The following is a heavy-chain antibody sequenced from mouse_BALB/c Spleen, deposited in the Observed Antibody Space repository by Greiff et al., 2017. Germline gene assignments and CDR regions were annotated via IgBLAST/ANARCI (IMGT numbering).Heavy chain of an antibody. D-gene: IGHD1-1*01. CDR3: ASDYYGSSYGDAMDY. CDR2: ISDGGSYT. Sequence: EVMLVESGGGLVKPGGSLKLSCAASGFTFSDYYMYWVRQTPEKRLEWVATISDGGSYTYYPDSVKGRFTISRDNAKNNLYLQMSSLKSEDTAMYYCASDYYGSSYGDAMDYWGQGTAVTVSS. V-gene: IGHV5-4*02. CDR1: GFTFSDYY. J-gene: IGHJ4*01.